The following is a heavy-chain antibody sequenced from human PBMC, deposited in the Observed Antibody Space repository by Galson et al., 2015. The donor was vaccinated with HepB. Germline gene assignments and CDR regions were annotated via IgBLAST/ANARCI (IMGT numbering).Heavy chain of an antibody. D-gene: IGHD3-16*01. CDR3: ASGGAAGSGDAFDI. Sequence: SLRLSCAASGFTFSSYGMHWVRQAPGKGLEWVAVIRYDGSNKYYADSVKGRFTISRDNSKNTLYLQMNSLRAEDTAVYYCASGGAAGSGDAFDIWGQGTMVTVSS. CDR1: GFTFSSYG. J-gene: IGHJ3*02. V-gene: IGHV3-33*08. CDR2: IRYDGSNK.